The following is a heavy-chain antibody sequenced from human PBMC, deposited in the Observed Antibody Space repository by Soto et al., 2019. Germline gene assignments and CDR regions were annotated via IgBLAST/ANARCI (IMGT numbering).Heavy chain of an antibody. J-gene: IGHJ4*02. CDR3: ARRHSSTLFDY. Sequence: LETLPSPALSLVAPSAVVITTGAGSASPQGRGWSGLAISNPSLKNRVTISVDTSKNQFSLKLSSVTAADTAVYYCARRHSSTLFDYWGQGTLVTVSS. CDR2: S. D-gene: IGHD6-13*01. CDR1: VAPSAVVITT. V-gene: IGHV4-39*01.